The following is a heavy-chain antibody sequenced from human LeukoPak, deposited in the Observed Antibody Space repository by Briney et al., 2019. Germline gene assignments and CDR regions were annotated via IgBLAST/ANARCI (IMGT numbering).Heavy chain of an antibody. CDR3: ASSVVGTHHDAFDI. V-gene: IGHV1-2*02. CDR1: GYTFTSYG. J-gene: IGHJ3*02. CDR2: INPNSGGT. Sequence: ASVKVSCKASGYTFTSYGISWVRQAPGQGVGWMGLINPNSGGTNYAQKFQGRVTMTRDTSISTAYMELSRLRSDDTAVYYCASSVVGTHHDAFDIWGQGTMVTVSS. D-gene: IGHD2-21*02.